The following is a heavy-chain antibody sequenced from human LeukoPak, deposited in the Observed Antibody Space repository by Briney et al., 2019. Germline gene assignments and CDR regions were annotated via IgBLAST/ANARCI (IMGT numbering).Heavy chain of an antibody. V-gene: IGHV3-30-3*01. CDR3: ARGDLVVPFDY. CDR2: ISYDGSNK. CDR1: GLTFSSYG. J-gene: IGHJ4*02. Sequence: GGSLRLSCAASGLTFSSYGMHWVRQAPGKGLEWVAVISYDGSNKYYADSVKGRFTISRDNSKNTLYLQMNSLRAEDTAVYYCARGDLVVPFDYWGQGTLVTVSS. D-gene: IGHD5-12*01.